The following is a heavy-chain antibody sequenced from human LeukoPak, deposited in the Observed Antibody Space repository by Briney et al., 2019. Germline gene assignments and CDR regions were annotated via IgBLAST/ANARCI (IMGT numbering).Heavy chain of an antibody. CDR1: GFTVNSNY. D-gene: IGHD2-15*01. V-gene: IGHV3-53*01. CDR3: ARLMSLGGYSYYGMDV. Sequence: PGGSLRLSCAASGFTVNSNYMSWVRQAPGKGLEWVSAIYSGSTYYADSVKGRFTVSRDNSKNTVYLQMNSLRAEDTAVYYCARLMSLGGYSYYGMDVWGQGTTVTVSS. J-gene: IGHJ6*02. CDR2: IYSGST.